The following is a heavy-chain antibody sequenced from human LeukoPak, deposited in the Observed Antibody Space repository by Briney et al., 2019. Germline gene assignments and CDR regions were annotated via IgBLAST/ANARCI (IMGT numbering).Heavy chain of an antibody. J-gene: IGHJ6*02. CDR3: AREGGEKRYFRFYYYGMDV. CDR1: GFTFSGYW. Sequence: GGSLRLSCAASGFTFSGYWRSWVRQAPGKGLEWVANIKQDGSEKGYVASVKGRFTISRDDAKRSLYLQMNSLRAEDTAVYYCAREGGEKRYFRFYYYGMDVWGQGTTVTVSS. V-gene: IGHV3-7*01. D-gene: IGHD3-9*01. CDR2: IKQDGSEK.